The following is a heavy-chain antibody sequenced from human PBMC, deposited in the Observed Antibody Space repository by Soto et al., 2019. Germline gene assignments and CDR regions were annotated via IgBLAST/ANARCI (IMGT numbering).Heavy chain of an antibody. Sequence: QVQMVESGGGVVQPGRSLRLSCAASGFTFSTYGMHWVRQAPGKGLGWVALISHDGSNKHYADSVRGRFTISRDNSKNTLYLQMSSLRAEHTAVYFCARALGQYYDFWSGYPWGQGTLVTVSS. CDR2: ISHDGSNK. J-gene: IGHJ5*02. CDR1: GFTFSTYG. V-gene: IGHV3-30*03. D-gene: IGHD3-3*01. CDR3: ARALGQYYDFWSGYP.